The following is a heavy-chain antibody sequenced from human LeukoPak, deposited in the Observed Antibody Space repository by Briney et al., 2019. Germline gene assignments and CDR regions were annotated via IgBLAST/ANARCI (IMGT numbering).Heavy chain of an antibody. D-gene: IGHD3-3*01. CDR3: AKSLLRPGY. V-gene: IGHV3-23*01. J-gene: IGHJ4*02. CDR2: IGGSGGGT. Sequence: GSLRLSCAASGFTFSTYGMSWVRQAPGKGLEWVSAIGGSGGGTYYADSVKGRFTISRDNSKNTLYLQMNSLRAEDTAVYYCAKSLLRPGYWGQGTLVTVSS. CDR1: GFTFSTYG.